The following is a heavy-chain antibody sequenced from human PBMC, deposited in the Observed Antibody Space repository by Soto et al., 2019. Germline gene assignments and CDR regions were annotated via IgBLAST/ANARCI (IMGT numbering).Heavy chain of an antibody. CDR1: GFSLSTSKVG. J-gene: IGHJ4*02. Sequence: SGPTLVNPTQTLTLTCTFSGFSLSTSKVGVGWIRQPPGKALEWLTLIYWDDNKHYSPSLKSRLTIAKDTSKNRVVLTMTNMDPVDTATYYCAHLTMIRGVTYQYFFDSWGQGSLVTVSS. D-gene: IGHD3-10*01. CDR3: AHLTMIRGVTYQYFFDS. V-gene: IGHV2-5*02. CDR2: IYWDDNK.